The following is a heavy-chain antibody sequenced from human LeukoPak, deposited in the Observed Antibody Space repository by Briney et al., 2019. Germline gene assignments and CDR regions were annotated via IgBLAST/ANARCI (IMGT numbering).Heavy chain of an antibody. CDR3: ARGRFLEWCFDY. CDR1: GGSISSYY. CDR2: IYYSGST. V-gene: IGHV4-59*08. J-gene: IGHJ4*02. D-gene: IGHD3-3*01. Sequence: SETLSLTCTVSGGSISSYYWSWIRQPPGKGLEWIGYIYYSGSTNYNPSLKSRVTISVDTSKNQFSLKLSSVTAADTAVYYCARGRFLEWCFDYWGQGTLVTVSS.